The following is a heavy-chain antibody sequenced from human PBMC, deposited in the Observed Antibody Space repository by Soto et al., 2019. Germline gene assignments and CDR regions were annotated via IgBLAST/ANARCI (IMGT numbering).Heavy chain of an antibody. J-gene: IGHJ6*02. CDR1: GFSLSTSGVG. V-gene: IGHV2-5*02. D-gene: IGHD2-15*01. CDR2: IYWDDDK. Sequence: QITLKESGPTLVKPTQTLTLTCTFSGFSLSTSGVGVAWIRQPPGKALEWLALIYWDDDKRYRPSLESRLTITKVTSKNQGVLTMTNMDSVDTATYYCAYLPCSGGSCYWFSFSGMDVWGQGTTVTVSS. CDR3: AYLPCSGGSCYWFSFSGMDV.